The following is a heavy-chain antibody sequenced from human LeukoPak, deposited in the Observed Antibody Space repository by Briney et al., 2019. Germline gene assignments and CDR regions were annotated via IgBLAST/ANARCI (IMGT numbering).Heavy chain of an antibody. Sequence: GGSLRLSCAASGFTFSSYSMNWVRQAPGKGLEWVSYISSSSSTIYYADSVKGRFTISRDNAKNSLYLQMNSLRAEDTAVYYCSRGVGFLEWLPSDFDYWGQGTLVTVSA. V-gene: IGHV3-48*01. J-gene: IGHJ4*02. CDR1: GFTFSSYS. CDR2: ISSSSSTI. D-gene: IGHD3-3*01. CDR3: SRGVGFLEWLPSDFDY.